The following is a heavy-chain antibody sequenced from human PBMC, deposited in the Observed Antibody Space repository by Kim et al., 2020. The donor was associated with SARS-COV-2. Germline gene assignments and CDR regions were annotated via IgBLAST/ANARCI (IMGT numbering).Heavy chain of an antibody. CDR3: ARANPHIPSQDWFDP. CDR1: GGSISSGDYY. V-gene: IGHV4-30-4*01. J-gene: IGHJ5*02. CDR2: IYYSGST. D-gene: IGHD2-2*01. Sequence: SETLSLTCTVSGGSISSGDYYWSWIRQPPGKGLEWIGYIYYSGSTYYNPSLKSRVTISVDTSKNQFSLKLSSVNAADTAVYYCARANPHIPSQDWFDPWGQGTLVTVSS.